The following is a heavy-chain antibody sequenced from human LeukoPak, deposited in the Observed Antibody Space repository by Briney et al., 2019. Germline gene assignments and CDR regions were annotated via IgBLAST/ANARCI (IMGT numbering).Heavy chain of an antibody. J-gene: IGHJ4*02. Sequence: ESGPTLVNPTQPLTLTCTFSGFSLSTSGMCVSWIRQPPGKALEWLARIDWDDDNYYSTSLKNRLPISKDTSKNQVVLTMTNMDPVDTATYYCARIAAAGTGFDYWGQGTLVIVSS. CDR3: ARIAAAGTGFDY. V-gene: IGHV2-70*11. D-gene: IGHD6-13*01. CDR1: GFSLSTSGMC. CDR2: IDWDDDN.